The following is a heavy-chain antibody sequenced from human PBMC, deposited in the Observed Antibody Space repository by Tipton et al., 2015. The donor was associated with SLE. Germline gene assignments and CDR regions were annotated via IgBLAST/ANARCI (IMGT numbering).Heavy chain of an antibody. J-gene: IGHJ4*02. CDR1: GGSISAGTFY. CDR2: IYTSGSTSGST. V-gene: IGHV4-61*02. CDR3: ARAPNSGGYDL. Sequence: TLSLTCTVSGGSISAGTFYWTWIRQPAGKGLEWIGRIYTSGSTSGSTNYNPSLESRVTISVDTSKNQFSLKLSSVTAADTAVYYCARAPNSGGYDLWGQGTLVTVSS. D-gene: IGHD5-12*01.